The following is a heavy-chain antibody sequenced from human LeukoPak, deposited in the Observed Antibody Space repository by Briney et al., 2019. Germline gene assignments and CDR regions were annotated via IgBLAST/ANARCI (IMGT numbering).Heavy chain of an antibody. CDR2: IIPIFGTA. D-gene: IGHD6-13*01. V-gene: IGHV1-69*05. CDR1: GGTFSSYA. J-gene: IGHJ4*02. CDR3: AIIPRIAAAGPFDY. Sequence: SVKVSCKASGGTFSSYAISWVRQAPGQGLESMGRIIPIFGTANYAQKFQGRVTITTDESTSTAYMELSSLRSEDTAVYYCAIIPRIAAAGPFDYWGQGTLVTVSS.